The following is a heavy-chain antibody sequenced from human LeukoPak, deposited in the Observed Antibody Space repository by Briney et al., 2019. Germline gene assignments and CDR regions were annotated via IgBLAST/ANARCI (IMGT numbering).Heavy chain of an antibody. J-gene: IGHJ4*02. V-gene: IGHV3-74*01. CDR1: GLTFSTYW. CDR3: ARCIAAAGQIIDY. D-gene: IGHD6-13*01. Sequence: GGSLRLSCAASGLTFSTYWMHWVRQAPGKGLVWVSFIKGDGSSATYADSVKGRFTISRDNAKNSLYLQMNSLRAEDTAVYYCARCIAAAGQIIDYWGQGTLVTVSS. CDR2: IKGDGSSA.